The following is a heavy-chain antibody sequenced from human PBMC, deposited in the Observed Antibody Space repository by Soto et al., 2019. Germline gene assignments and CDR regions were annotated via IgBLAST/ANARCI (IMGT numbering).Heavy chain of an antibody. D-gene: IGHD2-15*01. CDR2: IRNKAYRGTT. V-gene: IGHV3-49*04. J-gene: IGHJ4*02. Sequence: GSLRLSCTASGFTFFDYAMSFVRQAPGKGREWISFIRNKAYRGTTKYAASVRGRFTISRDDSKSIAYLQMNSLKTEDTAVYYCTRGDMALNDYWGQGTLVTVSS. CDR1: GFTFFDYA. CDR3: TRGDMALNDY.